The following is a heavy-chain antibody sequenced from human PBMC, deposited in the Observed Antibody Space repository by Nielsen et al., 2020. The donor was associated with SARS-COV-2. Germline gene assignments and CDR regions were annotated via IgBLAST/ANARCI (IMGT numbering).Heavy chain of an antibody. Sequence: ASVKVSCKASGYTFTSYAMHWVRQAPGQRLEWMGWINAGNGNTKYSQKFQGRVTITRDTSASTAYMELSSLRSEDTAVYYCAREIGQWREQYFQHWGQGTLVTVST. CDR1: GYTFTSYA. V-gene: IGHV1-3*01. D-gene: IGHD6-19*01. J-gene: IGHJ1*01. CDR3: AREIGQWREQYFQH. CDR2: INAGNGNT.